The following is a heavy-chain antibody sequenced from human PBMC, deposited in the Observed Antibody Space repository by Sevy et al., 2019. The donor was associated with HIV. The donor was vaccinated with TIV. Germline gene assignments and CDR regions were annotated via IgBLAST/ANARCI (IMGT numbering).Heavy chain of an antibody. D-gene: IGHD3-16*01. J-gene: IGHJ3*02. V-gene: IGHV1-58*01. Sequence: ASVKVSCTASGIIFSNSAVQWVRQTRGPLLEWIGWIVVGSGVSNYAQKFQERVTISRDMSTRTAYMELSSLRSEDTAVYYCAAEDMTTFGGPLRVFNMWGQGTMVTVSS. CDR1: GIIFSNSA. CDR3: AAEDMTTFGGPLRVFNM. CDR2: IVVGSGVS.